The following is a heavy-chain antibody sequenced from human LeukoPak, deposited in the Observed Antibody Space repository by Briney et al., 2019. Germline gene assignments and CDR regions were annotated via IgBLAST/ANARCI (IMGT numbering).Heavy chain of an antibody. CDR1: GGSISSGGYY. CDR3: ARAWYYYASGTYIFDY. D-gene: IGHD3-10*01. Sequence: SETLSLTCTVSGGSISSGGYYWSWIRQHPGKGLEWIGYIHYSGSTYYNPSLKSRVTISVDTSKNQFSLNLSSVTAADTAVYYCARAWYYYASGTYIFDYWGQGTLVTVSS. J-gene: IGHJ4*02. CDR2: IHYSGST. V-gene: IGHV4-31*03.